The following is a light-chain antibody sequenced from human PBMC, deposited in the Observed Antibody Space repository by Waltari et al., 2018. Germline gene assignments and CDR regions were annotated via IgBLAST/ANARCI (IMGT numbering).Light chain of an antibody. CDR3: LLSYSGARAGV. CDR1: TGAVTSGHY. CDR2: GTD. J-gene: IGLJ3*02. V-gene: IGLV7-46*01. Sequence: QAVVTQEPSLTVSPGGTVTLTCGSSTGAVTSGHYPYWFQQKPGQAPRTLLYGTDNNQSWTPARFSGSLLGGKAALTLSGALPEDEAEYYCLLSYSGARAGVFGGGTKLTVL.